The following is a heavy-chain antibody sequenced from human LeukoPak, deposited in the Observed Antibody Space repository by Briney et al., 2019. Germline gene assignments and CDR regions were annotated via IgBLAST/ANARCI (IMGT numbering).Heavy chain of an antibody. Sequence: ASVKVSCKASGYTFTGYGISWVRQAPGQGLEWMGWISAYNGNTNYAQKLQGRVTMTTDTSTSTAYMELRSLRSDDTAVYYCARGLPGYCSSTSCESPYYYYMDVWGKGTTVTVSS. J-gene: IGHJ6*03. CDR1: GYTFTGYG. CDR3: ARGLPGYCSSTSCESPYYYYMDV. CDR2: ISAYNGNT. D-gene: IGHD2-2*01. V-gene: IGHV1-18*01.